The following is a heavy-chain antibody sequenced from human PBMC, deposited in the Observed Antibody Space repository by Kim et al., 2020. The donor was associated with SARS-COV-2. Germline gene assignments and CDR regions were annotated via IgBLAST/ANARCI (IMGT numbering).Heavy chain of an antibody. D-gene: IGHD6-19*01. V-gene: IGHV1-2*02. CDR3: ARGLVHSSGWYAY. Sequence: YAQKFQGRVTMTRDTSISTAYMELSRLRSDDTAVYYCARGLVHSSGWYAYWGQGTLVTVSS. J-gene: IGHJ4*02.